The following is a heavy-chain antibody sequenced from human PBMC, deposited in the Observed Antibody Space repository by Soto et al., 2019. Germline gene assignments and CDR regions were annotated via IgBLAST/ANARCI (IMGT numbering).Heavy chain of an antibody. Sequence: PGGSLRLSCVTSGFTVSDYYMGWVRQAPGKGLELVSDISGSGSYTLDAYSVKGRFTVSRDNANNSLSLLMRSLRGEDTAIYYCVRDSSPYHGGRKEFGAFGIWGLRKVVPVS. CDR3: VRDSSPYHGGRKEFGAFGI. D-gene: IGHD2-15*01. CDR2: ISGSGSYT. J-gene: IGHJ3*02. CDR1: GFTVSDYY. V-gene: IGHV3-11*06.